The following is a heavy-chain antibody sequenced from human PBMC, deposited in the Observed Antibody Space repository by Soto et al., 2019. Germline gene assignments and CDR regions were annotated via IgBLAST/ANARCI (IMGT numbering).Heavy chain of an antibody. D-gene: IGHD6-13*01. CDR1: GFTFSSYW. J-gene: IGHJ4*02. Sequence: EVQLVESGGGLVQPGGSLRLSCAASGFTFSSYWMHWVRQVPGKGLVWVSRINNDGSSTDYADSVEGRFTFSSDNAKNTLYLQMNSLRAEDTAVYYCARAVRAAVGPHYFDYWGQGTLVTVSS. CDR2: INNDGSST. V-gene: IGHV3-74*01. CDR3: ARAVRAAVGPHYFDY.